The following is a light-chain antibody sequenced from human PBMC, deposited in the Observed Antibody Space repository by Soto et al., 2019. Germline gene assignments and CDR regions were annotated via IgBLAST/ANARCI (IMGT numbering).Light chain of an antibody. CDR3: SSYAGSNIWM. Sequence: QSVLTQPPSASGSPGQSVTISCTGTSSDVGDYNYVSWYQQHPGKAPKVMIYEVSERPSGVPDRFSGSKSGSTASLTVSGLQAEDEAAYYCSSYAGSNIWMFGGGTKVTVL. CDR1: SSDVGDYNY. CDR2: EVS. V-gene: IGLV2-8*01. J-gene: IGLJ3*02.